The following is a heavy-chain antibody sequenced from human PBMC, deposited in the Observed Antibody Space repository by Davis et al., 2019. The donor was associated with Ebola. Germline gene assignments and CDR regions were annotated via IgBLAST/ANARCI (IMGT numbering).Heavy chain of an antibody. V-gene: IGHV3-9*01. CDR3: AKDKYSYGSYFYYGLDV. CDR1: GFTLSDHY. D-gene: IGHD5-18*01. Sequence: SLKISCEVSGFTLSDHYMDWVRQAPGKGLEWVSGITWKSGTIGYADSVKGRFTISRDNAKNSLYLQMSSLRAEDTALYYCAKDKYSYGSYFYYGLDVWGQGTTVTVFS. CDR2: ITWKSGTI. J-gene: IGHJ6*02.